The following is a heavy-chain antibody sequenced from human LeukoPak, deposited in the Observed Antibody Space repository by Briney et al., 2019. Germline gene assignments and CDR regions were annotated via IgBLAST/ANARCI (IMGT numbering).Heavy chain of an antibody. J-gene: IGHJ1*01. Sequence: PGGSLRLSCAASGFTFSSYAMSCVRQAPGKGLEWVSAISGSGGSTYYADSVKGRFTISRDNSKNTLYLQMNSLRAEDTAVYYCAKDPVVVAATQYFQHWGQGTLVTVSS. CDR2: ISGSGGST. V-gene: IGHV3-23*01. D-gene: IGHD2-15*01. CDR3: AKDPVVVAATQYFQH. CDR1: GFTFSSYA.